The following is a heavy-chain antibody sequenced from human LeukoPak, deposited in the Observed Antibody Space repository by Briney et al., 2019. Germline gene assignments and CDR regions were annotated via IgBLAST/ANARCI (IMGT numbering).Heavy chain of an antibody. CDR2: INHSGST. V-gene: IGHV4-34*01. J-gene: IGHJ4*02. Sequence: SETLSLTCAVYGGSFSGYYWSWILQPPGKGLEWIGEINHSGSTNYNPSLKSRVTISVDTSKNQFSLKLSSVTAADTAVYYCARGRGLYYYGSGSYDYWGQGTLVTVSS. CDR1: GGSFSGYY. D-gene: IGHD3-10*01. CDR3: ARGRGLYYYGSGSYDY.